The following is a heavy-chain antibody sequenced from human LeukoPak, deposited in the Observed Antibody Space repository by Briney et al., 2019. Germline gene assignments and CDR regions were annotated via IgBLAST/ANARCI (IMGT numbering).Heavy chain of an antibody. J-gene: IGHJ4*02. V-gene: IGHV3-48*02. Sequence: GGSLRLFCAASGFTFSSYSMNWVRQAPGKGLEWVSYISSSSSTIYYADSVKGRFTISRDNAKNSLYLQMNSLRDEDTAVYYCARSRYNWNYGGYWGQGTLVTVSS. CDR2: ISSSSSTI. CDR3: ARSRYNWNYGGY. CDR1: GFTFSSYS. D-gene: IGHD1-7*01.